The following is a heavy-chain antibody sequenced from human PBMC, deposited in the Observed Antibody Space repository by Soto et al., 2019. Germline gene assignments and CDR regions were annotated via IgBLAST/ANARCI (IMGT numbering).Heavy chain of an antibody. V-gene: IGHV2-5*01. CDR2: IYWNDDK. Sequence: VSGPTLVNPTQTLTLTCTLSGFSVSARGVGVGWIRQPPGKALEWLGIIYWNDDKQYNPSLKSRLAITKDTSKNQVVVTMTNLDPVDTATYYCVHSPWGAAPDYWGQGTVVTVSS. D-gene: IGHD3-16*01. CDR3: VHSPWGAAPDY. CDR1: GFSVSARGVG. J-gene: IGHJ4*02.